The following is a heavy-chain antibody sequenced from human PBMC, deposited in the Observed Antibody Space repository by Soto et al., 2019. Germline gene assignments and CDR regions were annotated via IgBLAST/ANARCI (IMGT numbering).Heavy chain of an antibody. D-gene: IGHD3-10*01. CDR1: GCSISSYY. CDR3: ARGGYYYGSGSYFSGWFDP. Sequence: XETLSLTCTVSGCSISSYYWSWIRQPPGKGLEWIGYIYYSGSTNYNPSLKSRVTISVDTSKNQFSLKLSSVTAADTAVYYCARGGYYYGSGSYFSGWFDPWGQGTLVTVSS. J-gene: IGHJ5*02. V-gene: IGHV4-59*01. CDR2: IYYSGST.